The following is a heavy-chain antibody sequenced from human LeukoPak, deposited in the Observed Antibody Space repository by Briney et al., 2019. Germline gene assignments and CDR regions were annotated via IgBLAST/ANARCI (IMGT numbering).Heavy chain of an antibody. CDR1: RFIFSGHW. V-gene: IGHV3-23*01. Sequence: GGSLRLSCAAPRFIFSGHWMSWVRRAPGKGQGLVSAISGSGGSTYYADSVKGRFTISRDNCKNALYLQMNSLRAEDTAVYYCAKKAMAVDAFDIWGEGTMVTVSS. CDR2: ISGSGGST. D-gene: IGHD5-18*01. J-gene: IGHJ3*02. CDR3: AKKAMAVDAFDI.